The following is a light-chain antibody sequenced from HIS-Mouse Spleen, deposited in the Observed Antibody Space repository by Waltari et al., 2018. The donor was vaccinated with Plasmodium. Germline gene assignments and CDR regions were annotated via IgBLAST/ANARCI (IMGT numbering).Light chain of an antibody. J-gene: IGLJ2*01. V-gene: IGLV2-8*01. CDR1: SSNVGGYNY. Sequence: QSALTQPPSASGSPGQSVTISCPRTSSNVGGYNYVSCYKQLPGKAPKLMIYEVSRRPSGVPDRFSGYKAGNTASLTGAGLQAEDEADYYCSSYAGSNNLVFGGGTKLTVL. CDR3: SSYAGSNNLV. CDR2: EVS.